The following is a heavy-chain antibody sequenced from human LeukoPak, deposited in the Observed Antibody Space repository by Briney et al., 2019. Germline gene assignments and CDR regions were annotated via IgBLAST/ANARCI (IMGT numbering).Heavy chain of an antibody. CDR3: ATEYCASSSCRFDS. D-gene: IGHD2-2*01. V-gene: IGHV4-4*02. CDR2: IFHSGST. CDR1: SGSIFSSNW. J-gene: IGHJ4*02. Sequence: SETLSLTCAVSSGSIFSSNWWSWVRQPPGKGLEWIGQIFHSGSTSYSPSLKSRVTISVDKSKNQFSLRLTSVTAVDTAIYYCATEYCASSSCRFDSWGQGTLVTVSS.